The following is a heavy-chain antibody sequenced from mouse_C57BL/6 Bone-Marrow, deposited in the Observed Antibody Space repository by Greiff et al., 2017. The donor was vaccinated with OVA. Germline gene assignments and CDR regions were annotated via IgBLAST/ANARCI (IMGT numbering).Heavy chain of an antibody. CDR3: ARLGAMDY. CDR2: ICSGNGYP. V-gene: IGHV1-58*01. CDR1: GYTFTSYG. Sequence: EVMLVESGAELVRPGSSVKMSCKTSGYTFTSYGINWVKQRPGQGLEWIGYICSGNGYPEYNEKFKGKATLTSDTSSSTAYMQLSRRTSEDSAIYFCARLGAMDYWGQGTSVTVSS. J-gene: IGHJ4*01.